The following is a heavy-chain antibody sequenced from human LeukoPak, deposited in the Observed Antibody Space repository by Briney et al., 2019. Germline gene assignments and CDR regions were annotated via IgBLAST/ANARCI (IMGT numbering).Heavy chain of an antibody. CDR2: INHSGST. J-gene: IGHJ4*02. D-gene: IGHD6-19*01. CDR1: GGSFSGYY. Sequence: PSETLSLTCAVYGGSFSGYYWSWIRQPPGKGLEWIGEINHSGSTNYNPSLKSRVTISVDTSKNQFSPKLSSVTAADTAVYYCARQGSSGVGYWGQGTLVTVSS. CDR3: ARQGSSGVGY. V-gene: IGHV4-34*01.